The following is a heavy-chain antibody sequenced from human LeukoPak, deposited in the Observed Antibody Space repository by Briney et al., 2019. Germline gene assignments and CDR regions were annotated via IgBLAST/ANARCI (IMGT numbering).Heavy chain of an antibody. J-gene: IGHJ4*02. Sequence: GGSLRLSCAASGFTFRSYWMHWVRQTPGKGLEWVSHINNDGSDTSYADSVKGRFTITRDNAKNTLFLQMNSLRAGDTAVYYCARDGILGSHDCWGQGTLVTVSS. CDR1: GFTFRSYW. CDR2: INNDGSDT. D-gene: IGHD3-3*02. CDR3: ARDGILGSHDC. V-gene: IGHV3-74*01.